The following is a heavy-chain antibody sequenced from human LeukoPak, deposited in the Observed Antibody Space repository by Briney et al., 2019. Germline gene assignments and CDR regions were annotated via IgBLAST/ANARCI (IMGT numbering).Heavy chain of an antibody. J-gene: IGHJ4*02. CDR2: LYYSGST. Sequence: SETLSPTCTVSGGSISSYYWSWIRQPPGRGLEWIGYLYYSGSTNYNPSLKSRVTISVDTSKNQFSLKLSSVTAADTAVYYCARHFCSGDNCYYFDYWGQGTLVTVSS. D-gene: IGHD2-15*01. V-gene: IGHV4-59*08. CDR1: GGSISSYY. CDR3: ARHFCSGDNCYYFDY.